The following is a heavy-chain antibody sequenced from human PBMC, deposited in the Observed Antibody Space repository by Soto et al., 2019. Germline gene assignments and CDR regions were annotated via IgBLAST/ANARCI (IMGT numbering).Heavy chain of an antibody. CDR3: ARESGGATATLDYYYFYMDV. V-gene: IGHV1-2*04. D-gene: IGHD5-12*01. Sequence: QVQLVQSGAEVKKPGASVTVSCRSSGDTFNDYYIHWVRQAPGQGLEWVGWINPNSGVTKYAQKCQGWVSMTRDTSIRTVYMQLSRLRSDDTAVYYCARESGGATATLDYYYFYMDVWGTGTTVTVSS. J-gene: IGHJ6*03. CDR2: INPNSGVT. CDR1: GDTFNDYY.